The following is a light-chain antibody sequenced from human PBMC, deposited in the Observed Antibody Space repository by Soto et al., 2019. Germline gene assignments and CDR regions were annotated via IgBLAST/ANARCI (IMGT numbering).Light chain of an antibody. V-gene: IGKV1-6*01. CDR2: AAS. J-gene: IGKJ1*01. CDR3: IQDYNYPRT. Sequence: IQMTQSPSSLSASVGDRVTITCRASQSISSYLNWYQQKPGKAPKLLIYAASSLQSGVPSRFSGSGSGTDFTLTISSLQPEDFATYYCIQDYNYPRTFGQGTK. CDR1: QSISSY.